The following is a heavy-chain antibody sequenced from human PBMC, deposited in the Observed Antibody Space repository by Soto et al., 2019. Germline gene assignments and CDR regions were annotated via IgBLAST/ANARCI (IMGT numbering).Heavy chain of an antibody. V-gene: IGHV4-30-4*08. CDR1: GGSISSGDSW. J-gene: IGHJ6*04. CDR2: IYHSGST. Sequence: PSETLSLTCTVSGGSISSGDSWWSWIRQSPGKGLEWIGYIYHSGSTYYNPSLESRVTISVDTSKNQFSLKLNSVTAADTAVYYCAREGAASHSYYYGTDVWGKGTTVTVS. D-gene: IGHD3-16*01. CDR3: AREGAASHSYYYGTDV.